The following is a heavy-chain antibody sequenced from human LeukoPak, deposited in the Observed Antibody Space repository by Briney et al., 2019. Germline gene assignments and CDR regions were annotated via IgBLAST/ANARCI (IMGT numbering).Heavy chain of an antibody. V-gene: IGHV3-23*01. J-gene: IGHJ3*02. CDR3: AKEVATYDFWSGPNAFDI. CDR2: ISGSGGNT. D-gene: IGHD3-3*01. Sequence: GGSLRLSCAASGFTFTTYAMSWVRQASGKGLAWVSAISGSGGNTYYADSVKGRFTISRDNSKNTLYLQMNSLRGEDTAIYYCAKEVATYDFWSGPNAFDIWGQGTMVTVSS. CDR1: GFTFTTYA.